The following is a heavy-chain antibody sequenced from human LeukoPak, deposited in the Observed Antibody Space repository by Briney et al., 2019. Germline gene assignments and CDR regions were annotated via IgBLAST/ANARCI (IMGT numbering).Heavy chain of an antibody. D-gene: IGHD4-23*01. CDR1: GFIFSSYD. Sequence: GGSLRLSCAASGFIFSSYDMNWVRQAPGKGLEWVSLISGSGGSTYYADSMKGRFTISRDNSKNTLYLQMNSLGAEDTAVYYCAKVYGGNSGPFDYWGQGTLVTVSS. V-gene: IGHV3-23*01. CDR3: AKVYGGNSGPFDY. J-gene: IGHJ4*02. CDR2: ISGSGGST.